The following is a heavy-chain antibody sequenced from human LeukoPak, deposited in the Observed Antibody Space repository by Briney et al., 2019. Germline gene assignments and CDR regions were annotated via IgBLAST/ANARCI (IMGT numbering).Heavy chain of an antibody. J-gene: IGHJ6*03. CDR3: ARGPLLRFESALGYYYYYMDV. CDR2: INPNNGGT. Sequence: ASVKVSCKSSGYTFTSYGINWVRQAPGQGLERVGWINPNNGGTNNAQKFQGRLSMTRDTSISTAYMELSRLKSDDTAVYYCARGPLLRFESALGYYYYYMDVWGKGTTVTVSS. V-gene: IGHV1-2*02. CDR1: GYTFTSYG. D-gene: IGHD3-3*01.